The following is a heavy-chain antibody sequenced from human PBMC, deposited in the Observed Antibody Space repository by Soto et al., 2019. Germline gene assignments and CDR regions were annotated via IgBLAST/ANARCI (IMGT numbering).Heavy chain of an antibody. Sequence: GGSLRLSCAASGFTFSSYSMNWVRQAPGKGLEWVSSISSSSSYIYYADSVKGRFTISRDNAKNSLYLQMNSLRAEDTAVYYCARVEGGSGWFEKPYYYYYGMDVWGQGTTVTVSS. CDR3: ARVEGGSGWFEKPYYYYYGMDV. V-gene: IGHV3-21*01. CDR2: ISSSSSYI. CDR1: GFTFSSYS. D-gene: IGHD6-19*01. J-gene: IGHJ6*02.